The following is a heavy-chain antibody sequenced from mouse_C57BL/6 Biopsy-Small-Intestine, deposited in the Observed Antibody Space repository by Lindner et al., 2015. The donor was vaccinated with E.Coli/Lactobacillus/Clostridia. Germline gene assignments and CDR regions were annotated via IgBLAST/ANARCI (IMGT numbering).Heavy chain of an antibody. J-gene: IGHJ2*01. V-gene: IGHV3-5*01. Sequence: VQLQESGPGLVKPSQTVFLTCTVTGISITTGNYRWSWIRQFPGNKLERIGYIYYSGTITYNPSLTSRTTITRDTPKNQFFLEMNSLTAEDAATYYCARYGYDFDYWGQGTTLTVSS. CDR2: IYYSGTI. CDR1: GISITTGNYR. CDR3: ARYGYDFDY. D-gene: IGHD2-2*01.